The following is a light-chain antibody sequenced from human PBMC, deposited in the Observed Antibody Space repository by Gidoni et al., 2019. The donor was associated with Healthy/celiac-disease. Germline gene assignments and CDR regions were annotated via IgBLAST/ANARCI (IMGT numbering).Light chain of an antibody. CDR3: QQYYSAPPT. CDR2: WAS. V-gene: IGKV4-1*01. J-gene: IGKJ3*01. Sequence: DIVMTQSPASLAVSLGERATINCKSTQSVLYSSNNKNYLAWYQQKPGQPPKLLIYWASTRESGVPDRFSGSGSGTDFTLTISSLQAEDVAVYYGQQYYSAPPTFGPXTKVDIK. CDR1: QSVLYSSNNKNY.